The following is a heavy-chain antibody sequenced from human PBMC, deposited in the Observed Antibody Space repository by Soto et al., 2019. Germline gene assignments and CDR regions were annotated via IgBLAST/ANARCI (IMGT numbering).Heavy chain of an antibody. Sequence: GGSMRLSCAASGFTFDDYAMHWVSQAPGKGLEWVSLISWDGGSTYYADSVKGRFTISRDNSKNSLYLQMNSLRAEDTALYYCAKDSTYCGGDCYSGYFDYWGQGTLVTVSS. V-gene: IGHV3-43D*03. CDR3: AKDSTYCGGDCYSGYFDY. J-gene: IGHJ4*02. CDR1: GFTFDDYA. D-gene: IGHD2-21*02. CDR2: ISWDGGST.